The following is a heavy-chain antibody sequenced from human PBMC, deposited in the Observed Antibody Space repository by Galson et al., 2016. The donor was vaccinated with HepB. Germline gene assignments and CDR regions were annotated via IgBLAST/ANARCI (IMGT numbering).Heavy chain of an antibody. CDR2: ITYDGSNT. J-gene: IGHJ4*02. Sequence: SLRLSCAASGFTFSSYAMYWVRQAPGKGLEWVAVITYDGSNTNYAHNVKGRLTITRDNSKNTPYLKINSLGAEDTAVYYCARDHYGGNSVVRDYWGQGTLVTVSS. CDR1: GFTFSSYA. V-gene: IGHV3-30-3*01. D-gene: IGHD4-23*01. CDR3: ARDHYGGNSVVRDY.